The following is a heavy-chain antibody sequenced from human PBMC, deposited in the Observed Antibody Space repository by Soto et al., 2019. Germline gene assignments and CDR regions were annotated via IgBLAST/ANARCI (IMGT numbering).Heavy chain of an antibody. D-gene: IGHD2-8*01. CDR2: ISANHGNT. CDR1: GYTFTSYG. CDR3: ASIQGVYFDY. V-gene: IGHV1-18*01. J-gene: IGHJ4*02. Sequence: ASVKVSCKASGYTFTSYGISWVRQAPGQGLEWMGWISANHGNTNYAQKFQGRVTMTADKSTSTAYMELSSLRSEDTAVYYCASIQGVYFDYWGQGTLVTVSS.